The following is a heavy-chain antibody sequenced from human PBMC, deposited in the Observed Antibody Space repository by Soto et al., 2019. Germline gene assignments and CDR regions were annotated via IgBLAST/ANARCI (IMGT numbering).Heavy chain of an antibody. CDR2: ISYDGSNK. J-gene: IGHJ6*02. Sequence: PGGSLRLSXAASGFTFSSYAMHWVRQAPGKGLEWVAVISYDGSNKYYADSVKGRFTISRDNSKNTLYLQMNSLRAEDTAVYYCARDKAARPFSYYYYGMDVWGQGTTVTVSS. D-gene: IGHD6-6*01. CDR1: GFTFSSYA. CDR3: ARDKAARPFSYYYYGMDV. V-gene: IGHV3-30-3*01.